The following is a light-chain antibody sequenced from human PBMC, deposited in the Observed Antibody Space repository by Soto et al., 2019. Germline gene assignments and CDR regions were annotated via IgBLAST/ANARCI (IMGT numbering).Light chain of an antibody. CDR2: DVS. CDR1: QDISNH. V-gene: IGKV1-5*01. J-gene: IGKJ1*01. CDR3: QQYNNFWT. Sequence: DIQMAQSTTSQSASVRDRVTITCQASQDISNHLNWYQQKPGKAPKLLIYDVSSLESGVPSRFSGSGSGTEFTLTISSLQPDDFATYYCQQYNNFWTCGQGTKVDI.